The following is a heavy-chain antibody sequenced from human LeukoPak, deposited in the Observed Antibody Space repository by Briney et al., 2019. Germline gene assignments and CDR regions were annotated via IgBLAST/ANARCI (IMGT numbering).Heavy chain of an antibody. Sequence: GGSLRLSCAASGFTFSSYWMSWVRQAPGKGLEWVANIKQDGSEKYYVDSVKGRFTISRDNAKNSLYLQMNSLRAEDTAVHYCARDIDPIVVVHYVWGQGTTVTVSS. J-gene: IGHJ6*02. CDR2: IKQDGSEK. D-gene: IGHD2-2*01. V-gene: IGHV3-7*01. CDR1: GFTFSSYW. CDR3: ARDIDPIVVVHYV.